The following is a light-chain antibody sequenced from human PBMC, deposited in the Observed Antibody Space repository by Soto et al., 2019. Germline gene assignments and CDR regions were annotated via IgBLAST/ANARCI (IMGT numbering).Light chain of an antibody. CDR1: QRVSGSY. CDR3: QQYGSSPPYT. CDR2: GSS. J-gene: IGKJ2*01. Sequence: DSVLTQSPGTLSLSPGGRATLSCRASQRVSGSYLAWYQQKPGQSPRLLIYGSSDRATGIPDRFSGSGSGTDFTLTISRLEPEDFAVYYCQQYGSSPPYTFGQGTKLEIK. V-gene: IGKV3-20*01.